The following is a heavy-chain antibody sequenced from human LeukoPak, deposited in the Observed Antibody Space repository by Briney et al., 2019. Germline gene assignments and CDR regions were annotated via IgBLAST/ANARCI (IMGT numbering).Heavy chain of an antibody. V-gene: IGHV1-24*01. CDR3: ARVGSGWHGVDY. D-gene: IGHD6-19*01. CDR1: GYTLTELS. CDR2: FDPEDGET. Sequence: ASVKVSCKVSGYTLTELSMHWVRQAPGKGLEWMGGFDPEDGETIYAQKFQGRVTMTRDTSTSTVYMELSSLRSEDTAVYYCARVGSGWHGVDYWGQGTLVTVSS. J-gene: IGHJ4*02.